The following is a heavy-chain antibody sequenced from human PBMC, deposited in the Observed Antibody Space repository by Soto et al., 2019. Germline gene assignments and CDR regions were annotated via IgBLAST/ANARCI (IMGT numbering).Heavy chain of an antibody. J-gene: IGHJ4*02. D-gene: IGHD3-10*01. V-gene: IGHV3-48*01. CDR1: GFSFSSFT. Sequence: EVHLVESGGGLVQPGGSRRLSCAASGFSFSSFTMNWVRQAPGKGLEWISYITASGGTMFYADSVRGRFTISRDNAKDSLYRQMNSLRPEDTAVYYCVREDYYGSGSPDYWGRGTLVTVSS. CDR2: ITASGGTM. CDR3: VREDYYGSGSPDY.